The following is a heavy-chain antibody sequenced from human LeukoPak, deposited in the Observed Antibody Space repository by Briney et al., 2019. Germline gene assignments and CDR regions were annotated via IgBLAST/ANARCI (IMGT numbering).Heavy chain of an antibody. V-gene: IGHV3-33*01. D-gene: IGHD2-2*03. J-gene: IGHJ6*04. CDR2: IWYDGSNK. Sequence: PGRSLRLSCAASGFTFSSYGMHWVRQAPGKGLEWVAVIWYDGSNKYYADSVKGRFTISRDNSKNTLYLQMNSLGAEDTAVYYCARDGYCSSTSCYGMDVWGKGTTVTVSS. CDR1: GFTFSSYG. CDR3: ARDGYCSSTSCYGMDV.